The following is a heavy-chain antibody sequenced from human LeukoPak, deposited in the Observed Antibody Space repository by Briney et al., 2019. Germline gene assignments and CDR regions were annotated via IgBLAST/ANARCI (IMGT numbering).Heavy chain of an antibody. J-gene: IGHJ4*02. Sequence: GESLKISCKGSGYSFTTYWIAWVRQTPGKGLEWMGIIYPGDSDTRYSPSFQGQVTISADKSMRVAYLQWISLKASDTAMYYCAWSVSGATFDYWGQGTLVTVSS. CDR3: AWSVSGATFDY. V-gene: IGHV5-51*01. CDR1: GYSFTTYW. D-gene: IGHD6-19*01. CDR2: IYPGDSDT.